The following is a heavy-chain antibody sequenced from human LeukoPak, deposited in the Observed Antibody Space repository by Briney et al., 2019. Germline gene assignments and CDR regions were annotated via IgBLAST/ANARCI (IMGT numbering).Heavy chain of an antibody. CDR2: ISSSSSTI. V-gene: IGHV3-48*01. CDR1: GFTFSSYS. CDR3: ARVGVGAYGECYFDY. J-gene: IGHJ4*02. D-gene: IGHD1-26*01. Sequence: GGSLRLSCAASGFTFSSYSMNWVRQAPGKGLEGVSYISSSSSTIYYADSVKGRFTISRDNAKNSLYLQMNSLRAEDTAVYYCARVGVGAYGECYFDYWGQGTLVTVSS.